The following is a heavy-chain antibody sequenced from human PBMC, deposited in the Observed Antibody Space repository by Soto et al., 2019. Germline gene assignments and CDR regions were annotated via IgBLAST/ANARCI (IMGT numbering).Heavy chain of an antibody. CDR2: FDPEDGET. CDR1: GYPLSELS. D-gene: IGHD1-26*01. V-gene: IGHV1-24*01. CDR3: ATEYRNHYYYYYGMDV. Sequence: GXSVKVSCAVAGYPLSELSVRWGRQAPGKGLEWMGGFDPEDGETIYAQKFQGRVTMTEDTSTDTAYMELSSLRSEDTAVYYRATEYRNHYYYYYGMDVWGQGTTVTVSS. J-gene: IGHJ6*02.